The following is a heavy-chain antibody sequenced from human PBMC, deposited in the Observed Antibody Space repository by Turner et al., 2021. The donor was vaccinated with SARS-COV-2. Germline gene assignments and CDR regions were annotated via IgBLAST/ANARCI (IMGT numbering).Heavy chain of an antibody. CDR3: AKQGDYGSGYFDY. CDR1: GFTLRSYA. CDR2: ISGSGGST. V-gene: IGHV3-23*01. D-gene: IGHD3-10*01. J-gene: IGHJ4*02. Sequence: VLLLESGGGLVQPGGSLMLSCSASGFTLRSYAMSWVRQAPGKGLEWVSAISGSGGSTYYADSVKGRFTISRDNSKNTLYLQMNSLRAEDTAVYYCAKQGDYGSGYFDYWGQGTLVTVSS.